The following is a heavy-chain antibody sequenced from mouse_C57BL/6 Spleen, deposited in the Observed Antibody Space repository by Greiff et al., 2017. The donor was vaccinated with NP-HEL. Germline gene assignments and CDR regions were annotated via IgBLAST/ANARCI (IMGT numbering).Heavy chain of an antibody. J-gene: IGHJ4*01. CDR2: IYPRSGNT. Sequence: QVQLKESGAELARPGASVKLSCKASGYTFTNYGMSWVKQRTGQGLEWIGEIYPRSGNTYYNEKFKGKATLTADKSSSTAYMELRSLTSEDSAVYFCVRGDGYYYAMDYWGQGTSVTVSS. D-gene: IGHD2-3*01. V-gene: IGHV1-81*01. CDR3: VRGDGYYYAMDY. CDR1: GYTFTNYG.